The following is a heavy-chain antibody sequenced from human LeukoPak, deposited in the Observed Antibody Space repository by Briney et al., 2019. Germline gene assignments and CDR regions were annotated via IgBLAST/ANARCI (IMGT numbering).Heavy chain of an antibody. J-gene: IGHJ4*02. Sequence: ASVKVSCKASGGTFSSYAISWVRQAPGQGLEWMGRIIPILGIAKYAQTFQGRVTITADKSTSTAYMELSSLRSEDTAVYYCASSVAAAGTSYFDYWGQGTLVTVSS. CDR2: IIPILGIA. V-gene: IGHV1-69*04. CDR1: GGTFSSYA. CDR3: ASSVAAAGTSYFDY. D-gene: IGHD6-13*01.